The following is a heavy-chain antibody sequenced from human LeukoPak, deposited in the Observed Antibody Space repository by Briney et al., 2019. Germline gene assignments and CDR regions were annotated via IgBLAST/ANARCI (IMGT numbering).Heavy chain of an antibody. CDR1: GFTFSNYG. D-gene: IGHD3-22*01. CDR2: IRYDGSNK. J-gene: IGHJ4*02. CDR3: AKVGSSGYYRGDGDY. Sequence: GGSLRLSCAASGFTFSNYGMHWVRQAPGKGLEWVAFIRYDGSNKYYADSVKGRFTISRDNSKNTLYLQMNSLRAEDTAVYYCAKVGSSGYYRGDGDYWGQGTLVTVSS. V-gene: IGHV3-30*02.